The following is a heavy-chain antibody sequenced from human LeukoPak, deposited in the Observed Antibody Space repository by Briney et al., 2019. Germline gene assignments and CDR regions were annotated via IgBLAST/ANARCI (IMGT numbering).Heavy chain of an antibody. CDR2: IRYDGSNK. Sequence: PGGSLRLSCAASGFTFSSYGMHWVRQAPGKGLEWVAFIRYDGSNKYYADSVKGRFTISRDNSKNTLYLQMNSLRAEDTAVYYCAKDRTPHYYDSSGRGFDYWGQGTLVTVSS. D-gene: IGHD3-22*01. V-gene: IGHV3-30*02. CDR3: AKDRTPHYYDSSGRGFDY. J-gene: IGHJ4*02. CDR1: GFTFSSYG.